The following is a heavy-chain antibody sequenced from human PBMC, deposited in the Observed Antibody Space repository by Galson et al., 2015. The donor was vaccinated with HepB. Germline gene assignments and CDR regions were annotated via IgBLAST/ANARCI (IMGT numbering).Heavy chain of an antibody. J-gene: IGHJ4*02. CDR3: AADRGPWLLLDY. D-gene: IGHD3-22*01. V-gene: IGHV1-58*01. Sequence: SVKVSCKASGFTFTSSAVQWVRQARGQRLEWIGWIVVGSGNTDYAQKFQERVTITRDMSTSTAYMELSSLRSEDTAVYYCAADRGPWLLLDYWGQGTLVTVSS. CDR2: IVVGSGNT. CDR1: GFTFTSSA.